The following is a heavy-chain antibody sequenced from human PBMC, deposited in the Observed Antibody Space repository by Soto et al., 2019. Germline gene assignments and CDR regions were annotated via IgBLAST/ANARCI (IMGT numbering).Heavy chain of an antibody. CDR3: ARRDIVVVPAAIH. CDR1: GRSISSSSYY. J-gene: IGHJ4*02. V-gene: IGHV4-39*01. CDR2: IYYSGST. Sequence: SETLSLTCTVSGRSISSSSYYWGWIRQPPGKGLEWIGSIYYSGSTYYNPSLKSRVTISVDTSKNQFSLKLSSVTAADTAVYYCARRDIVVVPAAIHWGQGTLVTVSS. D-gene: IGHD2-2*01.